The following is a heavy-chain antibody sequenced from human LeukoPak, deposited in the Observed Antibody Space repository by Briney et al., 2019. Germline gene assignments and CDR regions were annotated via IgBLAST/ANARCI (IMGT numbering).Heavy chain of an antibody. V-gene: IGHV3-30*02. D-gene: IGHD3-9*01. CDR1: GFTFSNAW. CDR3: AKDEATDYDILTGYYSPFDY. J-gene: IGHJ4*02. Sequence: GGSLRLSCAASGFTFSNAWMSWVRQAPGKGLEWVAFIRYDGSNKYYADSVKGRFTISRDNSKNTLYLQMNSLRAEDTAVYYCAKDEATDYDILTGYYSPFDYWGQGTLVTVSS. CDR2: IRYDGSNK.